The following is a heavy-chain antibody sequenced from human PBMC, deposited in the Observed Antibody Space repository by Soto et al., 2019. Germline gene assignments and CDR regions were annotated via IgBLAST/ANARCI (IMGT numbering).Heavy chain of an antibody. V-gene: IGHV1-18*01. CDR2: ISAYNGNT. CDR1: GYTFTSYG. Sequence: QVPLVQSGAEVKKPGASVKVSCKASGYTFTSYGISWVRQAPGQGLEWMGWISAYNGNTNYAQKLQGRVTMTTDTPASTAYMELRSLISDDTAVYYCARENDYGDYGPFRGWYFDLWGRGTLVTVSS. CDR3: ARENDYGDYGPFRGWYFDL. J-gene: IGHJ2*01. D-gene: IGHD4-17*01.